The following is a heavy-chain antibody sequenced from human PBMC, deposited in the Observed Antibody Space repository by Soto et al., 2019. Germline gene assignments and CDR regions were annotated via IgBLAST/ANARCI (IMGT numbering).Heavy chain of an antibody. V-gene: IGHV3-23*01. CDR3: AKDGSGSSLRPADAFDI. D-gene: IGHD6-13*01. CDR2: ISGSGGST. CDR1: GFTFSSYA. J-gene: IGHJ3*02. Sequence: PGGSLRLSCAASGFTFSSYAMSWVRQAPGKGLEWVSAISGSGGSTYYADSVKGRFTISRDNSKNTLYLQMNSLRAEDTAVYYCAKDGSGSSLRPADAFDIWGQGIIVTVSS.